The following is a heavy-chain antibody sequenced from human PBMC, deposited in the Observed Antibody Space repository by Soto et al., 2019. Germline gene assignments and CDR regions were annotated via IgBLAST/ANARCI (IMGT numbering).Heavy chain of an antibody. Sequence: PSETLSLTCTVSGGSISSYYWSWIRQPPGKGLEWIGYIYYSGRTNYNPTLKIRVTISVDTSKNQFSLKLSSVTAADTAVYYCARLDFWSGYSGAFDIWGQGTMVTVSS. D-gene: IGHD3-3*01. J-gene: IGHJ3*02. CDR1: GGSISSYY. CDR2: IYYSGRT. V-gene: IGHV4-59*08. CDR3: ARLDFWSGYSGAFDI.